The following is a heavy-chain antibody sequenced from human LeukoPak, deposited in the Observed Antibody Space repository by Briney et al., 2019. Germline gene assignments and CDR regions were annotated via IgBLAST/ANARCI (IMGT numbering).Heavy chain of an antibody. Sequence: GASVKVSCKASGYTFTGYYMHWVRQAPGQGLEWMGWINPNSGGTNYAQKFQGWVTMTRDTSISTAYMELSRLSSDDTAVYYCARVGDSSGYTTFDYWGQGTLVTVSS. J-gene: IGHJ4*02. V-gene: IGHV1-2*04. CDR1: GYTFTGYY. D-gene: IGHD3-22*01. CDR2: INPNSGGT. CDR3: ARVGDSSGYTTFDY.